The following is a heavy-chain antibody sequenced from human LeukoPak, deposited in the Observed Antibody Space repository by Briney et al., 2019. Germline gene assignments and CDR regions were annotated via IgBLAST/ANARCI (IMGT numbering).Heavy chain of an antibody. J-gene: IGHJ3*01. CDR2: INWNSDNI. CDR3: ARASYYYDTTGLGAVDF. Sequence: QPGGSLRLSCAASGFTFNDHAMHWVRQAPGKGLEWVSGINWNSDNIGYADSVKGRFTISRDDAKNSLFLQMNSLRAEDTALYYCARASYYYDTTGLGAVDFWGQGTMVTVSS. D-gene: IGHD3-22*01. V-gene: IGHV3-9*01. CDR1: GFTFNDHA.